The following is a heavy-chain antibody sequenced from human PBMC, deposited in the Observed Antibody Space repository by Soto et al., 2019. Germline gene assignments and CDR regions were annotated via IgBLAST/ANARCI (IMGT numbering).Heavy chain of an antibody. Sequence: QVQLVQSGAEVKKPGASVKVSCKASGFTFSSYAMHWVRQAPGQGLEWVAVISYDGSNKYYADSVKGRFTISRDNSKNKMYEQMNSLTAEDTAVYYCARDGAARGGHMDVWGQGTTVTVSS. CDR3: ARDGAARGGHMDV. CDR1: GFTFSSYA. J-gene: IGHJ6*02. V-gene: IGHV3-30-3*01. CDR2: ISYDGSNK. D-gene: IGHD6-6*01.